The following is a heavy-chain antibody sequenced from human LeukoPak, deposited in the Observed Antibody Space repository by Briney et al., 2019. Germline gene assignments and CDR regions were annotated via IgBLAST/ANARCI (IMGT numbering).Heavy chain of an antibody. D-gene: IGHD3-10*01. Sequence: PSETLSLTCAVYGGSFSGYYWSWIRQPPGKGLEWIGYIYYSGSTNHNPSLKSRVTISVDTSKNQFSLKLSSVTAADTAVYYCARVGITMVRGVKAIDAFDIWGQGTMVTVSS. J-gene: IGHJ3*02. CDR3: ARVGITMVRGVKAIDAFDI. CDR2: IYYSGST. CDR1: GGSFSGYY. V-gene: IGHV4-59*01.